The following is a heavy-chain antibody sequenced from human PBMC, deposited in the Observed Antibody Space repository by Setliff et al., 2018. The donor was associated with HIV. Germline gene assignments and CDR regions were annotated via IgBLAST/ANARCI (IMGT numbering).Heavy chain of an antibody. CDR1: GGSISSSSYY. D-gene: IGHD5-18*01. V-gene: IGHV4-39*06. CDR3: ARVFVDTAVLRGVEYYFDS. Sequence: SETLSLTCTVSGGSISSSSYYWGWVRQPPGKGLEWIGSMYYSGSTYYTPSLKSRITISLDTSKNQFPLRMRSVTAADTAVYYCARVFVDTAVLRGVEYYFDSWGRGTLVTVSS. CDR2: MYYSGST. J-gene: IGHJ4*02.